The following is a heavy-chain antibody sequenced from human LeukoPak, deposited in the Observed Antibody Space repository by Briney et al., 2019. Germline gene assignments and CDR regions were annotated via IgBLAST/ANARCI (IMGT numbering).Heavy chain of an antibody. D-gene: IGHD6-13*01. V-gene: IGHV1-69*13. Sequence: SVKVSCKASGGTFSSYAISWVRQAPGQGLEWMGGIIPIFGTANYAQKFQGRVTITADESTSTAYMELSSLRSEDTAVYYCARGGIAAAGFNWFDPWGQGTLVTVSS. CDR3: ARGGIAAAGFNWFDP. CDR2: IIPIFGTA. CDR1: GGTFSSYA. J-gene: IGHJ5*02.